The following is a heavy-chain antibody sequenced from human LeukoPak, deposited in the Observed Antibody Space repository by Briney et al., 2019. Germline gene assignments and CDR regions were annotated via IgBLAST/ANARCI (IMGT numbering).Heavy chain of an antibody. CDR3: ARDVSAFDI. CDR1: GFTFSSYW. Sequence: QPGGSLRLSCAASGFTFSSYWMTWVRQAPGKGLEWVGNIREDGSAKYNVDSVKGRFTISRDNAKNSLYLQMISLTAEDTAMYYCARDVSAFDIWGQGTMVTVSS. CDR2: IREDGSAK. J-gene: IGHJ3*02. D-gene: IGHD5/OR15-5a*01. V-gene: IGHV3-7*01.